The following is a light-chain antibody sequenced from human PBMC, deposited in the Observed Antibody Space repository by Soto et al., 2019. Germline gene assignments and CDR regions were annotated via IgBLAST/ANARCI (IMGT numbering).Light chain of an antibody. CDR2: GAS. J-gene: IGKJ1*01. CDR1: QSIRTN. CDR3: QQYFNWPLTWT. V-gene: IGKV3-15*01. Sequence: EIVLTQSPATVSVSAGETVTLSCRASQSIRTNVAWYQQIPGQAPRLLVYGASTRATGVPARFSGSGSGIEFTLTINSLESEYSAFYYCQQYFNWPLTWTFGPGTKVQIK.